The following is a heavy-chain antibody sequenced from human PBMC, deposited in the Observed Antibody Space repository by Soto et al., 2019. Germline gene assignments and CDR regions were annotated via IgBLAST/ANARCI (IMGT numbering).Heavy chain of an antibody. CDR1: GFTFSSYS. CDR2: ISSSSSYI. D-gene: IGHD6-19*01. V-gene: IGHV3-21*01. J-gene: IGHJ4*02. Sequence: GGSLRLSCAASGFTFSSYSMNWVRQAPGKGLEWVSSISSSSSYIYYADSVKGRFTISRDNAKNSLYLQMNSLRAEDTAVYYCATTSLIAVARKPGFDYWGQGTLVTGSS. CDR3: ATTSLIAVARKPGFDY.